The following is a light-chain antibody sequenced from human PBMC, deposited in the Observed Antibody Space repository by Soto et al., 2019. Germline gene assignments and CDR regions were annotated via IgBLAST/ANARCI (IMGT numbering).Light chain of an antibody. CDR1: QDISNY. Sequence: DIQMTQSPSSLSASVGDRVTITCQASQDISNYLNWYQQKPGKAPKLLIYDASNLETGVPSRFSRRGSGTDFTFTISSLQPEDIATYYCQQYDNIPLAFGQGTRLEIK. CDR3: QQYDNIPLA. V-gene: IGKV1-33*01. CDR2: DAS. J-gene: IGKJ5*01.